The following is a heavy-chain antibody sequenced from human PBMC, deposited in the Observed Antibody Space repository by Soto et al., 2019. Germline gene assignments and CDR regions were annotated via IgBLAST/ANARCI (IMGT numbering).Heavy chain of an antibody. J-gene: IGHJ5*02. CDR2: IIPILGIA. CDR3: ARGGTYDYGSVDSP. CDR1: GGTFSSYT. D-gene: IGHD3-10*01. Sequence: QVQLVQSGAEVKKPGSSVKVSCKASGGTFSSYTISWVRQAPGQGIEWMGRIIPILGIANYAQKFQGIVTITEDKSTSTPYMELSSLRSEDTAVYYCARGGTYDYGSVDSPWGQGTLVTVSS. V-gene: IGHV1-69*02.